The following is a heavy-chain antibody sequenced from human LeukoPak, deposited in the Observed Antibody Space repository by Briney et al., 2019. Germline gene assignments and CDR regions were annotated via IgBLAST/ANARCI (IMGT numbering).Heavy chain of an antibody. CDR3: AREDSSSGWYSRWFDP. CDR2: IYHAGYT. D-gene: IGHD6-19*01. V-gene: IGHV4-39*07. Sequence: PSETLSLTCAVSGASISSSNYYWGWIRQPPGKGLEWIGSIYHAGYTYYNPSLKSRVTLSLDTSNNQVSLRLSSVTAADTAMYYCAREDSSSGWYSRWFDPWGQGTLVTVSS. CDR1: GASISSSNYY. J-gene: IGHJ5*02.